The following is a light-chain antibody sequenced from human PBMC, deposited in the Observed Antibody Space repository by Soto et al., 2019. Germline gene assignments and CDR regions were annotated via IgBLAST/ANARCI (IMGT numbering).Light chain of an antibody. CDR2: GTS. Sequence: EVVLTQSPGTLSLSPGERATLLCRASQSVGSNYLAWYQQKPGQAPSLLIYGTSKRATGIPDRFNGSGSETDFTLIITKVAPEDFAVYYCQQFVRSPYTFGQGTK. V-gene: IGKV3-20*01. CDR3: QQFVRSPYT. J-gene: IGKJ2*01. CDR1: QSVGSNY.